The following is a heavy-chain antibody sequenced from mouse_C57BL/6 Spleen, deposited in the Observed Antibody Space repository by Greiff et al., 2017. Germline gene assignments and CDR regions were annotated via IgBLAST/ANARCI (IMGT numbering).Heavy chain of an antibody. Sequence: QVQLQQPGAELVRPGSSVKLSCKASGYTFTSYWMHWVQQRPIQGLEWIGNIDPSDSDTHYNQKFKDKATLTVDKSSSTAYMQLSSLTSEDSAVYYGARSEYYGSSSYFDVWGTGTTVTVSS. CDR3: ARSEYYGSSSYFDV. CDR1: GYTFTSYW. V-gene: IGHV1-52*01. CDR2: IDPSDSDT. J-gene: IGHJ1*03. D-gene: IGHD1-1*01.